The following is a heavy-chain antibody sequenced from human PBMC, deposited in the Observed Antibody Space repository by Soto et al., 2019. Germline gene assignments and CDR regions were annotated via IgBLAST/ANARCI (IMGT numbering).Heavy chain of an antibody. CDR3: ARDGVATRAFDY. Sequence: EVLLVESGGGLVQPGGSLRLSCAASGFTFRGYAMHWVRQAPGKGLEYVSRISSDGGSTYYVNSVKGRFAISRDNSKNTMYLQLRSLRTDDMAVYYCARDGVATRAFDYWGQGTLVTVSS. CDR2: ISSDGGST. V-gene: IGHV3-64*01. CDR1: GFTFRGYA. J-gene: IGHJ4*02. D-gene: IGHD5-12*01.